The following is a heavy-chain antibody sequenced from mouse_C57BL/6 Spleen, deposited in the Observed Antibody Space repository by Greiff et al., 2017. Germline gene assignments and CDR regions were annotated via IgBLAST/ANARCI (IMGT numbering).Heavy chain of an antibody. CDR2: INPNNGGT. CDR1: GYTFTDYN. V-gene: IGHV1-18*01. D-gene: IGHD3-2*02. J-gene: IGHJ4*01. Sequence: DVKLVESGPELVKPGASVKIPCKASGYTFTDYNMDWVKQSHGKSLEWIGIINPNNGGTIYNQKFKGKATLTVDKSASTAYMELRSLTSEDTAVYYCARKAEAMDYWGQGTSVTVSS. CDR3: ARKAEAMDY.